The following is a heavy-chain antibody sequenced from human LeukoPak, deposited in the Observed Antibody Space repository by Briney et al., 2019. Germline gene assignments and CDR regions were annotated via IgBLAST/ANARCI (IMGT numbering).Heavy chain of an antibody. V-gene: IGHV3-9*01. Sequence: GGSLRLSCAASGFTFDDYAMHWVRQAPGKGLEWVSGISWNSGSIGYADSVKGRFTISRDNAKNSLYLQMNSLRAEDTALYYCAKGDFDLWGRGTLVTASS. CDR1: GFTFDDYA. CDR2: ISWNSGSI. J-gene: IGHJ2*01. CDR3: AKGDFDL.